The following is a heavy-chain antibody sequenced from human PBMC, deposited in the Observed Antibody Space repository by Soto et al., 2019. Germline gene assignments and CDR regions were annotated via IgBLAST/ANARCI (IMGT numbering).Heavy chain of an antibody. V-gene: IGHV3-11*01. Sequence: QVQLVESGGGLVKPGGSLRLSCAASGFTFSDFYMSWIRQAPGKRLEWISYISSGSTNIFYADSVKGRFTVSRDNAKNSVYLQMDRLRAEDTAVYYCARDRNAAGSDYWGQGTLVTVAS. CDR3: ARDRNAAGSDY. J-gene: IGHJ4*02. CDR2: ISSGSTNI. CDR1: GFTFSDFY. D-gene: IGHD1-1*01.